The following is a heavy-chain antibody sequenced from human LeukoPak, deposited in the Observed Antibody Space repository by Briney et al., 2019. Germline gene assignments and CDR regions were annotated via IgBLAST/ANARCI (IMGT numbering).Heavy chain of an antibody. CDR3: TTSYGSGSYVS. CDR2: IRSKTDGGTA. V-gene: IGHV3-15*01. J-gene: IGHJ4*02. Sequence: GGSLRLSCAASGLTFSNAGMTWVRKARGKGEKWVGRIRSKTDGGTADYAAPVIGRFTISRDDSKYTLYLQLNSLKTEDTAVYYCTTSYGSGSYVSWGQGTLVTVSS. D-gene: IGHD3-10*01. CDR1: GLTFSNAG.